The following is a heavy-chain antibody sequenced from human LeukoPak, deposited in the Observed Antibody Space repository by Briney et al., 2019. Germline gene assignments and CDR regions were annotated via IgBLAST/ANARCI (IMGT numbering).Heavy chain of an antibody. Sequence: GGSLRLSCAASGFTFSSYWMSWVRQAPGKGLTGVANINQDGSEKYYVDSVKGRFTISRDNAKNSLYLQMNSLRAEDTAVYYCARDQEWELMPLDVWGKGTTVTVSS. CDR1: GFTFSSYW. CDR2: INQDGSEK. V-gene: IGHV3-7*01. CDR3: ARDQEWELMPLDV. J-gene: IGHJ6*04. D-gene: IGHD1-26*01.